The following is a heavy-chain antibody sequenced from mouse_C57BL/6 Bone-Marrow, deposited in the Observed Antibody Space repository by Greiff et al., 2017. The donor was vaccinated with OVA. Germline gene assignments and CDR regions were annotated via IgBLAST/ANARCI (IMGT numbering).Heavy chain of an antibody. CDR1: GYTFTSYW. Sequence: QVQLQQSGAELAKPGASVKLSCKASGYTFTSYWMHWVKQRPGQGLEWIGYINPSSGYPKYNQKFKDKATLTVAKSSSTTYMQLISLTYDDSAVYYCARYFYWYFYVWGTGTTVTVSS. CDR3: ARYFYWYFYV. J-gene: IGHJ1*03. CDR2: INPSSGYP. V-gene: IGHV1-7*01.